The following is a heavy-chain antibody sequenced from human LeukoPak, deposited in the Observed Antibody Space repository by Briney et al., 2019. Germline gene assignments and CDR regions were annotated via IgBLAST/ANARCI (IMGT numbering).Heavy chain of an antibody. CDR1: GGPIYSGSYY. D-gene: IGHD5-24*01. CDR3: ARDRRDGYNLYYFDL. V-gene: IGHV4-61*02. J-gene: IGHJ4*02. CDR2: IYTSGST. Sequence: PSQTLSLTCTVSGGPIYSGSYYWSWIRQPAGKGLEWIGRIYTSGSTNYNPSLKSRVTISVDTSKNQFSLKLSSVTAADTAVYYCARDRRDGYNLYYFDLWGQGTLVTVSS.